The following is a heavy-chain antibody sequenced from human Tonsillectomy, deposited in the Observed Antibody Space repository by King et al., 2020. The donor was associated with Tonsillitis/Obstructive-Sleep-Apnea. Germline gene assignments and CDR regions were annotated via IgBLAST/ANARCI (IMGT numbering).Heavy chain of an antibody. CDR2: IIPILGIA. CDR1: GGTFSSYA. CDR3: ASYSSGWYFDY. J-gene: IGHJ4*02. Sequence: QLVQSGAEVKKPGSSVKVSCKASGGTFSSYAISWVRQAPGQGLEWMGRIIPILGIANYAQKFQGRVTVTADKSTSTAYMELSSLRSEDTAVYYCASYSSGWYFDYWGKGTLVTVSS. D-gene: IGHD6-19*01. V-gene: IGHV1-69*04.